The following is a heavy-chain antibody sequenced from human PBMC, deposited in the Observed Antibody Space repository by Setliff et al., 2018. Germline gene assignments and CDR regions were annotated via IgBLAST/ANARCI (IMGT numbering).Heavy chain of an antibody. J-gene: IGHJ4*02. CDR3: ARSGGRCSGGSCPSGEY. V-gene: IGHV1-69*05. CDR1: GGTFSSYA. CDR2: IIPIFGTA. Sequence: SVKVSCKASGGTFSSYAISWVRQAPGQGLEWMGGIIPIFGTANYAQKFQGRVTITTDESTSTAYMELGSLRSEDTAVYYCARSGGRCSGGSCPSGEYWGQGTLVTVSS. D-gene: IGHD2-15*01.